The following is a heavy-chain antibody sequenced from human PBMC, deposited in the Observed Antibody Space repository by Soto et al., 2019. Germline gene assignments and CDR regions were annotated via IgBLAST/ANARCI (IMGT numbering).Heavy chain of an antibody. V-gene: IGHV3-9*01. Sequence: EVQVVASGGGLVQPGRSLRLSCAVSGFRFEQYVMHWVRQGPGKGLECVSTVSPTGDTVAYADSVEGRFTVSRDNAKNSLYLEMTSLNCDDTAFYNCLKDAPNGAMDDWGQGTLVTVSS. J-gene: IGHJ4*02. CDR3: LKDAPNGAMDD. D-gene: IGHD2-8*01. CDR1: GFRFEQYV. CDR2: VSPTGDTV.